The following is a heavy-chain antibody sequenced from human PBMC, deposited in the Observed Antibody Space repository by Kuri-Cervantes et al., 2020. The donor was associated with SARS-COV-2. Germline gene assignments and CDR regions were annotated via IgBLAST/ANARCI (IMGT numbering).Heavy chain of an antibody. CDR2: IKQDGSEK. V-gene: IGHV3-7*01. D-gene: IGHD3-3*01. CDR1: GFTLDDYG. J-gene: IGHJ3*02. CDR3: ARHGGGYGVAFDI. Sequence: GGSLRLSCAASGFTLDDYGMYWVRQAPGKGLEWVANIKQDGSEKYYVDSVKGRFTISRDNAKNSLYLQMNSLRAEDTAVYYCARHGGGYGVAFDIWGQGTMVTVSS.